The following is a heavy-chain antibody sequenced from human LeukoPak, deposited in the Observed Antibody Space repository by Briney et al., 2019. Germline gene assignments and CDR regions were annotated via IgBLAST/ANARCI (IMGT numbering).Heavy chain of an antibody. CDR1: GFTFGDYA. V-gene: IGHV3-23*01. Sequence: TGRSLRLSCTASGFTFGDYAMSWVRQAPGKGLEWISTISSSGGNTYYTNSVKGRFTISRDNSKNTLYLQMNSLKAEDTAVYSCARDPNYGSTWYVNWFDPWGQGTLVTVSS. CDR3: ARDPNYGSTWYVNWFDP. CDR2: ISSSGGNT. J-gene: IGHJ5*02. D-gene: IGHD6-13*01.